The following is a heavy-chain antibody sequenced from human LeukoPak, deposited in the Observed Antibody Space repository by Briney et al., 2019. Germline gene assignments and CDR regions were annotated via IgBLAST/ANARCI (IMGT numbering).Heavy chain of an antibody. J-gene: IGHJ4*02. V-gene: IGHV1-69*02. D-gene: IGHD3-3*01. CDR3: ASGTYYDFWSGYRLDY. CDR2: IIPILGIA. Sequence: SVMVSCKASGGTFSSYTISWVRQAPGQGLEWMGRIIPILGIANYAQMLQGRVTITADTSTSTAYMGLCSRRSEETAVYYCASGTYYDFWSGYRLDYWGQGTLVTVSS. CDR1: GGTFSSYT.